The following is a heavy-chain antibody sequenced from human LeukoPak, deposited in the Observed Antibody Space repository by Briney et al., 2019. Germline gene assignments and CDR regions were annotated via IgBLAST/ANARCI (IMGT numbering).Heavy chain of an antibody. Sequence: SETLSLTCAVSGGSLSSHYWTWIRQPPGKGLEWIGYIYYTGATNYNPSLKSRVTISVGTSKNQFSLKLSPVTAADTAVYYCAGHHPRNTVDFWGQGTLVTVSS. CDR1: GGSLSSHY. D-gene: IGHD2/OR15-2a*01. CDR2: IYYTGAT. CDR3: AGHHPRNTVDF. J-gene: IGHJ4*02. V-gene: IGHV4-59*08.